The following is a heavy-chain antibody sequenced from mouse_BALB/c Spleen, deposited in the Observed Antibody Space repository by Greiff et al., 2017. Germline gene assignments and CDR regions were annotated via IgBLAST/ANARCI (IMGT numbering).Heavy chain of an antibody. CDR3: ARREYGTHWYFDD. Sequence: EVKLQESGPELVKPGASVKIPCKASGYTFTDYNMDWVKQSHGKSLEWIGDINPNNGGTIYNQKFKGKATLTVDKSSSTAYMELRSLTSEDTAVYYCARREYGTHWYFDDWGAGTTVTVSS. CDR1: GYTFTDYN. J-gene: IGHJ1*01. V-gene: IGHV1-18*01. D-gene: IGHD2-1*01. CDR2: INPNNGGT.